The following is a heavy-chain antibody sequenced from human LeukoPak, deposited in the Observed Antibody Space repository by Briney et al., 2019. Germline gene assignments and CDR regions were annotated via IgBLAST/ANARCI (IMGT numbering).Heavy chain of an antibody. J-gene: IGHJ5*01. CDR1: GGSFSGYY. CDR3: ARRPRGVIIKTWFDS. D-gene: IGHD3-10*01. V-gene: IGHV4-34*01. Sequence: SETLSLTCAVSGGSFSGYYWNWIRQPPGKGLEWIGEIDHSGSTNYNPSLKSRVTILVDTSKNQFSLNLSSVTAADTAVYYCARRPRGVIIKTWFDSWGQGTLVTVSA. CDR2: IDHSGST.